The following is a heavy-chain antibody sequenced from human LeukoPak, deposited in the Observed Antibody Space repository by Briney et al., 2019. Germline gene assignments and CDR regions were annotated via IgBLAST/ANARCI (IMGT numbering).Heavy chain of an antibody. J-gene: IGHJ4*02. CDR2: TYYRSKWYN. V-gene: IGHV6-1*01. CDR3: ARGRRFIISSGRNRPFDY. Sequence: SQTLSLTCAISGDSVSSNSAAWNWIRQSPSRGLEWLGRTYYRSKWYNDFAISVKSRITINSDTSKNQFSLQLNSVTPEDTAVYYCARGRRFIISSGRNRPFDYWGQGTLVTVSS. CDR1: GDSVSSNSAA. D-gene: IGHD6-19*01.